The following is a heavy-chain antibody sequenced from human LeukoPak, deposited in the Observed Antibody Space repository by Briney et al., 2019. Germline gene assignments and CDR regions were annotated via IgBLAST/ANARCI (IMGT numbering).Heavy chain of an antibody. CDR1: GGTFSSYA. J-gene: IGHJ3*02. CDR3: AILGLYDLGAFDI. CDR2: IIPIFGTA. Sequence: SVKVSCKASGGTFSSYAISWVRQAPGQGLEWMGRIIPIFGTANYAQKFQGRVTITTDESTSTAYMELSSLRSEDTAVYYCAILGLYDLGAFDIWGQGTMVTVPS. D-gene: IGHD3-16*01. V-gene: IGHV1-69*05.